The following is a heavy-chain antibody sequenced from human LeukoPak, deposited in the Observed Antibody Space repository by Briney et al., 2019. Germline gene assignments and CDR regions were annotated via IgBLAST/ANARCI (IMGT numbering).Heavy chain of an antibody. CDR2: IYHSGST. CDR3: ARDRH. J-gene: IGHJ4*02. V-gene: IGHV4-38-2*02. CDR1: GYSINSGYY. Sequence: PSETLSLTCTVSGYSINSGYYWGWIRQPPGKGLEWIGSIYHSGSTYYNPSLKSRVTISVDTSKNQFSLKLSSVTAADTAVYYCARDRHWGQGTLVTVSS.